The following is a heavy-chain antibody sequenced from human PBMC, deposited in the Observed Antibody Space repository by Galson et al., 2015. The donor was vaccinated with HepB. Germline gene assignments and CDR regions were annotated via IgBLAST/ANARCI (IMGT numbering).Heavy chain of an antibody. CDR2: ISWNRGSI. CDR3: AKDRWELLGRGAFDT. V-gene: IGHV3-9*01. CDR1: GFACDEYA. Sequence: YLRLSCAASGFACDEYAMHWVRQAPGKGLEWVSGISWNRGSIGYADSVKGRFTISRDNAKNSLYLQMDSLRAEDTALYYCAKDRWELLGRGAFDTWSQGTMVTVSS. J-gene: IGHJ3*02. D-gene: IGHD4-23*01.